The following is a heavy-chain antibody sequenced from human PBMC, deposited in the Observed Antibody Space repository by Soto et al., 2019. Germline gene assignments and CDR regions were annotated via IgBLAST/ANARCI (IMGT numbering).Heavy chain of an antibody. CDR2: IYYSGST. V-gene: IGHV4-31*03. CDR1: GGSISSGGYY. D-gene: IGHD2-15*01. CDR3: ERDNGARAAGGRDYYYGTAV. J-gene: IGHJ6*04. Sequence: SETLSLTCTVSGGSISSGGYYWSWIRQHPGKGLEWIGYIYYSGSTYYNPSLKSRVTISVDTSKNQFSLKLSSVTAADTAVYYCERDNGARAAGGRDYYYGTAVRGKGTTVTVSS.